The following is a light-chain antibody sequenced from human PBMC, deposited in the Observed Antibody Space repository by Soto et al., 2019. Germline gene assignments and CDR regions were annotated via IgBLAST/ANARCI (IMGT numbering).Light chain of an antibody. CDR1: QSVSSSY. J-gene: IGKJ1*01. CDR2: GAS. V-gene: IGKV3-20*01. CDR3: QQYGSSPSWT. Sequence: EIVLTQSPCTLSFSPGERATLSCSASQSVSSSYLAWYQQKPGQAPRLLIYGASSRATGIPDRFSGSGSGTDFTLTISRLEPEDFAVYYCQQYGSSPSWTFGQGPKVDIK.